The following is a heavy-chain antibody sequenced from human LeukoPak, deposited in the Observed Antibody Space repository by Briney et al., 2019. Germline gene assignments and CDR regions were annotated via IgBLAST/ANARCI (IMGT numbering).Heavy chain of an antibody. CDR2: MYSGGST. CDR3: VRGYSGGNSLDY. D-gene: IGHD4-23*01. V-gene: IGHV3-66*01. J-gene: IGHJ4*02. CDR1: GFTVSSKY. Sequence: GGSLRLSCAASGFTVSSKYMSWVRQAPGKGLERVSVMYSGGSTYYADSVKGRFTISRDTSKNTLYLQMNSLRVEDTAVYYCVRGYSGGNSLDYWGQGTLVTVSS.